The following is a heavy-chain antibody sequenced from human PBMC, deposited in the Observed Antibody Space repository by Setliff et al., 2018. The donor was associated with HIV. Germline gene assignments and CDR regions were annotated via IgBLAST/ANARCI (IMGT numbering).Heavy chain of an antibody. CDR2: IYYSGST. CDR1: GGSISSSSYY. Sequence: PSETLSLTCTVSGGSISSSSYYWGWIRQPPGKGLEWIGSIYYSGSTYYNPSLKSRVTISVDTSKNQFSLKLNSVTAADTAVYYCARHRNLDRRGEAFDIWGQGTMVTVS. CDR3: ARHRNLDRRGEAFDI. D-gene: IGHD3-10*01. J-gene: IGHJ3*02. V-gene: IGHV4-39*01.